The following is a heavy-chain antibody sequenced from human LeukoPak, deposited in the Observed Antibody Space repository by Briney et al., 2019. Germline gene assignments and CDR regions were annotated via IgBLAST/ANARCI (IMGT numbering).Heavy chain of an antibody. CDR3: VRDNPRCCGVIPANIDDF. CDR2: INGGGSPI. D-gene: IGHD2-21*01. CDR1: GFIFSNAW. J-gene: IGHJ4*02. V-gene: IGHV3-48*01. Sequence: PGGSLRLSCAASGFIFSNAWMSWVRQAPGKGLEWVSYINGGGSPIYYADSVRGRFTISRDNAKSSLYLQMNSLRAEDTALYYCVRDNPRCCGVIPANIDDFWGQGTLVTVSS.